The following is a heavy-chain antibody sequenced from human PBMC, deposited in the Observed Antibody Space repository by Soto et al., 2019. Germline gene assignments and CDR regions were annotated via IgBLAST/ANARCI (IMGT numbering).Heavy chain of an antibody. J-gene: IGHJ5*01. Sequence: QVHLQESGPGLVAPSGTLSLTCTLSGGSVRAQDWWNWGRQSPDKGLEWIAEVHISGHSNYNPSLRSRVSVSIDSSKNQFYLNLNSVTAADTAIYYCARVRQGCSANNCYFDPWGQGTQVTISS. CDR3: ARVRQGCSANNCYFDP. V-gene: IGHV4-4*02. CDR1: GGSVRAQDW. CDR2: VHISGHS. D-gene: IGHD1-1*01.